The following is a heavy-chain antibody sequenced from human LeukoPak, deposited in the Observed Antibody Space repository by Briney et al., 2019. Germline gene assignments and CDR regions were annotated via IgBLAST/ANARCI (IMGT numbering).Heavy chain of an antibody. D-gene: IGHD3-3*01. CDR2: IYYSGSP. V-gene: IGHV4-31*03. CDR1: GGSISSGGYY. Sequence: SQALSLTRTVSGGSISSGGYYWSWIRQHPGKGVEWIGYIYYSGSPYYTPSPTSRVTISADTSTNPFSLKLRSVTAADTGVYYSARQNPIFGAVIQFDHWGQGTLVTVYS. CDR3: ARQNPIFGAVIQFDH. J-gene: IGHJ4*02.